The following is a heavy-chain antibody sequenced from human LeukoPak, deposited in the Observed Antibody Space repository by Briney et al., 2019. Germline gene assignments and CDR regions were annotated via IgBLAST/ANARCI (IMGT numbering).Heavy chain of an antibody. D-gene: IGHD3-10*01. V-gene: IGHV3-53*01. Sequence: PGGSLRLSCAASGFSVSMKYMTWVRQAPGKGLEWVSVIFRGGTTYYADSVKGRFTVSRDNSKNMMYLQMNSLRAEDAAVYYCARFSGPGMQHYYYYMDVWGTGTTVTVSS. CDR1: GFSVSMKY. CDR3: ARFSGPGMQHYYYYMDV. CDR2: IFRGGTT. J-gene: IGHJ6*03.